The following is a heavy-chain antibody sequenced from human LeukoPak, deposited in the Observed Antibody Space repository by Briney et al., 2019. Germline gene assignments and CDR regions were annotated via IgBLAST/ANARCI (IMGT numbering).Heavy chain of an antibody. D-gene: IGHD6-13*01. CDR2: IYTSGST. J-gene: IGHJ5*02. CDR3: ARDLIAAAGNWFDP. V-gene: IGHV4-4*07. CDR1: GGSISSYY. Sequence: PSETLSLTCTVSGGSISSYYWSWIRQPAGKGLEWIGRIYTSGSTNYNPPLKSRVTMSVDTSKNQFSLKLSSVTAADTAVYYCARDLIAAAGNWFDPWGQGTLVTVSS.